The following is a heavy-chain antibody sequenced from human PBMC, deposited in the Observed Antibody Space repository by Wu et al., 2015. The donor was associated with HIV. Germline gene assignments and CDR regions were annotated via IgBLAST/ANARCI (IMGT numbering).Heavy chain of an antibody. V-gene: IGHV1-2*02. CDR1: GYTFTGYY. D-gene: IGHD5-18*01. J-gene: IGHJ1*01. Sequence: QGQVVQSGAEVKKPGASVKVSCKASGYTFTGYYIHWVRQAPGQGLEWMGWINPNSGGTNYAQKFQDRVTMTRDTSISTAYMELSRLRSDDTTVYYCARSEGTYSYGYYFQHWGQGTLVTVSS. CDR2: INPNSGGT. CDR3: ARSEGTYSYGYYFQH.